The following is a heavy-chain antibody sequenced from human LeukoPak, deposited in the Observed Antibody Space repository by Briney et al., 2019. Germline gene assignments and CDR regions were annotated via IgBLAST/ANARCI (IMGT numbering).Heavy chain of an antibody. CDR3: AGTKAHYYDSSGYYYRDAFDI. J-gene: IGHJ3*02. CDR1: GFTVSSNY. Sequence: PGGSLRLSCAASGFTVSSNYMSWVRQAPGKGLEWVSVIYSGGSTYYADSVKGRFTISRDNSKNTLYLQMNSLRAEDTAVYYCAGTKAHYYDSSGYYYRDAFDIWGQGTMVTVSS. V-gene: IGHV3-66*01. CDR2: IYSGGST. D-gene: IGHD3-22*01.